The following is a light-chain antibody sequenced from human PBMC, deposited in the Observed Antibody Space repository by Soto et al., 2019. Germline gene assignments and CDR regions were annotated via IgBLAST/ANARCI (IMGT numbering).Light chain of an antibody. CDR2: NNN. J-gene: IGLJ1*01. CDR1: SSNIGSNT. V-gene: IGLV1-44*01. CDR3: AAWDDSLNGLV. Sequence: QSVLTQPPSASGTPGQRVTISCSGSSSNIGSNTVNWYQQLPGTAPNLLIYNNNQRPSGVPDRFSGSKSGTSASLAISGLQSEDEADSDCAAWDDSLNGLVFGTGTKLTVL.